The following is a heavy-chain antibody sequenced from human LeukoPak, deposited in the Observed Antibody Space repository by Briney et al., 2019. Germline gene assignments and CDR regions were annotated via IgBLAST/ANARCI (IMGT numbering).Heavy chain of an antibody. Sequence: GGSLRLSCAASGFTFSSYSMNWVRQAPGKGLEWVSSISSSSSYIYYADSVKGRFTISRDNAKNSLYLQMNSLRAEDTAVYYCAKEGIVATDHYYFDYWGQGTLVTVSS. D-gene: IGHD5-12*01. CDR2: ISSSSSYI. CDR3: AKEGIVATDHYYFDY. J-gene: IGHJ4*02. V-gene: IGHV3-21*01. CDR1: GFTFSSYS.